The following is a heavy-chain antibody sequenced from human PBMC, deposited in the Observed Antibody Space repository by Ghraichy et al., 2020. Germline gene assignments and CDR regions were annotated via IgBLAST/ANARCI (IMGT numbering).Heavy chain of an antibody. CDR2: ISGSGRST. V-gene: IGHV3-23*01. CDR1: GFTFSNYA. Sequence: GGSLRLSCAASGFTFSNYAMGWVRQAPGRGREWVSGISGSGRSTYYADSVKGRFTISRDNSKNTLYLQMNSLRAEDTADYYCTKGSLEYCSGGSCYYFDYWGQGALVTVSS. J-gene: IGHJ4*02. D-gene: IGHD2-15*01. CDR3: TKGSLEYCSGGSCYYFDY.